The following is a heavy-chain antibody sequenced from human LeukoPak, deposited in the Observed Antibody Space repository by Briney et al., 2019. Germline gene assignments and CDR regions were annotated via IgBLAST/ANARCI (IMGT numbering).Heavy chain of an antibody. J-gene: IGHJ6*03. V-gene: IGHV5-51*01. CDR1: GYSFTNYW. CDR2: IYPGDSDT. CDR3: ARYGKGNTYYYGSGSYELRHLDYYYYYMDV. D-gene: IGHD3-10*01. Sequence: GESLKISCKGSGYSFTNYWIAWVRQMPGKGLEWMGIIYPGDSDTRYGPSFQGQVTISADKSISTAYLQWSSLKASDTAMYYCARYGKGNTYYYGSGSYELRHLDYYYYYMDVWGKGTTVTVSS.